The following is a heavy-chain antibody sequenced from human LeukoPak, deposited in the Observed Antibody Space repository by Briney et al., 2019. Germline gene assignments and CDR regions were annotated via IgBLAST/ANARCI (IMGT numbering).Heavy chain of an antibody. V-gene: IGHV1-2*06. Sequence: ASVKVSCKASGCTFTGYYMHWVRQAPGQGLEWTGRINPNSGGTNYAQKFQGRVTMTRDTSISTAYMELSRLRSDDTAVYYCARGMYSGSYYVTLFDYWGQGTLVTVSS. J-gene: IGHJ4*02. CDR2: INPNSGGT. D-gene: IGHD1-26*01. CDR3: ARGMYSGSYYVTLFDY. CDR1: GCTFTGYY.